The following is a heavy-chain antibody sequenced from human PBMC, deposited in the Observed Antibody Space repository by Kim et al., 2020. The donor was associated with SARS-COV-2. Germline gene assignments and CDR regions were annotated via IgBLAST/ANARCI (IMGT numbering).Heavy chain of an antibody. Sequence: SQTLSLTCAISGDSVSSDSVTWDWIRQSPSRGLEWLGRTYFRSKWFYDYALSMKSRLKINPDTSKNQFSLQLNSVTPDDTAVYYCVRGDYFDFWGQGTLVAVSS. CDR2: TYFRSKWFY. CDR3: VRGDYFDF. CDR1: GDSVSSDSVT. D-gene: IGHD7-27*01. J-gene: IGHJ4*02. V-gene: IGHV6-1*01.